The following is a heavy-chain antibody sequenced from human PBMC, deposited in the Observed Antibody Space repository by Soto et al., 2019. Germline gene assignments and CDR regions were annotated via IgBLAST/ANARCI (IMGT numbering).Heavy chain of an antibody. CDR2: SIPIFRTA. Sequence: QVQLVQSGAEVKKPGSSVKVSCKASGGTFSSYSISWVRQAPGQGLEWMGGSIPIFRTANYAQKFQGRVTTTAAACTSTGYVELSMLRSEDSAVYYCARGGPQRKAAYSYDMDVWGQGNTVSVSS. CDR1: GGTFSSYS. CDR3: ARGGPQRKAAYSYDMDV. D-gene: IGHD2-15*01. J-gene: IGHJ6*01. V-gene: IGHV1-69*01.